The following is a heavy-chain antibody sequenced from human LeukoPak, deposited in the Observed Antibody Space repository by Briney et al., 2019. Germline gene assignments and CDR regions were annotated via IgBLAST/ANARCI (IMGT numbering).Heavy chain of an antibody. J-gene: IGHJ5*02. Sequence: SDTLSLTCSVSGGSTNIYHWIWLTQSPGKGLEGIGHVAYSGNTNYNPSHKSRVTISLDTSKTQFSLKLSSVTAADTAVYYCARTVSGYYFNAWGPGTLVTVSS. CDR3: ARTVSGYYFNA. D-gene: IGHD5-12*01. V-gene: IGHV4-59*07. CDR2: VAYSGNT. CDR1: GGSTNIYH.